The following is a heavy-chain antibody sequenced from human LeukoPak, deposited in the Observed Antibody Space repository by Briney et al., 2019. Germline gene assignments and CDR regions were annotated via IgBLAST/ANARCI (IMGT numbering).Heavy chain of an antibody. V-gene: IGHV3-23*01. CDR1: GFPFSSYA. Sequence: GGSLRLSCAASGFPFSSYAMTWVRQAPGKGLEWVSSISGDGATTYYADSVKGRFTISRDNSKNTLYLQMNSLRAEDTAVYYCAKKYYDSSGYFDYWGQGTLVTVSS. J-gene: IGHJ4*02. CDR2: ISGDGATT. D-gene: IGHD3-22*01. CDR3: AKKYYDSSGYFDY.